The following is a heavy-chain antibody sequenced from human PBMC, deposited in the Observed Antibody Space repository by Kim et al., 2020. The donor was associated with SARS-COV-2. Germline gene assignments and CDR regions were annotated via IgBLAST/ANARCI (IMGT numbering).Heavy chain of an antibody. D-gene: IGHD3-10*01. Sequence: KGRFPISRANAKNSLFLQMTSLRAEDTAVYYCARPGAMVRGVIITGVDYWGQGTLVTVSS. J-gene: IGHJ4*02. CDR3: ARPGAMVRGVIITGVDY. V-gene: IGHV3-11*03.